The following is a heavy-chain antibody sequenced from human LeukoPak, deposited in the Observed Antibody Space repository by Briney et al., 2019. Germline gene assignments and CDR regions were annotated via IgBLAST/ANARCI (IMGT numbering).Heavy chain of an antibody. CDR3: AKPYGDYVLAAFDI. J-gene: IGHJ3*02. Sequence: GGSLRLSCAASGFTFSSYAMRWVRQAPGKGLEWVSAISGSGGSTYYADSVKGRFTISRDNSKNTLYLQTNSLRAEDTAVYYCAKPYGDYVLAAFDIWGQGTMVTVSS. CDR1: GFTFSSYA. V-gene: IGHV3-23*01. D-gene: IGHD4-17*01. CDR2: ISGSGGST.